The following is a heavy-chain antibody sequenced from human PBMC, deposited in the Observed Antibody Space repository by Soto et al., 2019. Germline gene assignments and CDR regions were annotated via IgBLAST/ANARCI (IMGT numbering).Heavy chain of an antibody. V-gene: IGHV4-34*01. Sequence: LSLACAVYGGSFSFSYWLWIRQPPGKGLEWIGEINHSGSTNYNPSLKSRVTISVDTSKNQFSLKLSSVTAADTAVYYCVKDRAQQLILGLWLDPWGQGTLVTVSS. D-gene: IGHD6-13*01. CDR1: GGSFSFSY. CDR2: INHSGST. CDR3: VKDRAQQLILGLWLDP. J-gene: IGHJ5*02.